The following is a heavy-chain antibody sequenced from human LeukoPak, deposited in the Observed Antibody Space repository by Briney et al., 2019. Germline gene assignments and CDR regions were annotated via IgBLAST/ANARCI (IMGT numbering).Heavy chain of an antibody. J-gene: IGHJ6*03. D-gene: IGHD1-1*01. V-gene: IGHV3-9*01. CDR1: GFTFDDYA. CDR2: ISWNSGSI. Sequence: GRSLRLSCAASGFTFDDYAMHWVRQAPGKGLEWVSGISWNSGSIGYADSVKGRFTISRDNAKNSLYLQMNSLRAEDTALYYCAREYDDDYYYYYMDVWGKGTTVTVSS. CDR3: AREYDDDYYYYYMDV.